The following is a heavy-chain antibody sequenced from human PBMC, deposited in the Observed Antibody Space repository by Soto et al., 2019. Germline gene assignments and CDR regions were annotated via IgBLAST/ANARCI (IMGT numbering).Heavy chain of an antibody. J-gene: IGHJ1*01. CDR3: ARDGYCSGGSCEYFQH. D-gene: IGHD2-15*01. CDR1: GGTFSSYT. Sequence: EASVKVSCKASGGTFSSYTISWVRQAPGQGLEWMGRIIPILGIANYAQKFQGRVTITADKSTSTAYMELSSLRSEDTAVYYCARDGYCSGGSCEYFQHWGQGTLVTVSS. V-gene: IGHV1-69*04. CDR2: IIPILGIA.